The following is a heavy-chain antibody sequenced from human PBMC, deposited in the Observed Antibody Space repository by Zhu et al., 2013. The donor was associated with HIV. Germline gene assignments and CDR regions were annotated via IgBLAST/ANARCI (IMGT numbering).Heavy chain of an antibody. Sequence: QVQLVQSGAEVKKPGASVKVSCKASGYTFTGYYMHWVRQAPGQGLEWMGWINPNSGGTNYAQKFQGWVTMTRDTSISTAYMELSRLRSDDTAVYYCARGQKTYYYDSSGYYPGWYFDLWGRGTLVTVSS. CDR1: GYTFTGYY. D-gene: IGHD3-22*01. V-gene: IGHV1-2*04. CDR2: INPNSGGT. CDR3: ARGQKTYYYDSSGYYPGWYFDL. J-gene: IGHJ2*01.